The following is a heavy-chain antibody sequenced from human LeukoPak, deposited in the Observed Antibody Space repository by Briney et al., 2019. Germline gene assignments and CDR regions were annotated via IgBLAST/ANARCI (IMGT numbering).Heavy chain of an antibody. CDR2: INPNSGGT. J-gene: IGHJ3*02. V-gene: IGHV1-2*02. CDR3: ARDREVGWFGEDDAFDI. CDR1: GYTFTGYY. D-gene: IGHD3-10*01. Sequence: ASVKVSCKASGYTFTGYYMHWVRQAPGQGLEWMGWINPNSGGTNYAQKFQGRVTMTRDTSISTAYMELSRLRSDDTAVCYCARDREVGWFGEDDAFDIWGQGTMVTVSS.